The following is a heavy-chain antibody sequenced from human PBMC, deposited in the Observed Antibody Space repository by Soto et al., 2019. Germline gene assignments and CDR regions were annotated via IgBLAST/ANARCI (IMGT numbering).Heavy chain of an antibody. CDR3: ARSRVRVGATAGRAMGY. J-gene: IGHJ4*02. CDR2: ISAYNGNT. Sequence: QVQLVQSGAEVKKPGASVKVSCKASGYTFTSYGISWVRQAPGQGLEWMGWISAYNGNTNYAQKLQGRVTITTDTSTRTGYMELRRLRSDDTAVYYCARSRVRVGATAGRAMGYWGQGTLVTVSS. V-gene: IGHV1-18*01. D-gene: IGHD1-26*01. CDR1: GYTFTSYG.